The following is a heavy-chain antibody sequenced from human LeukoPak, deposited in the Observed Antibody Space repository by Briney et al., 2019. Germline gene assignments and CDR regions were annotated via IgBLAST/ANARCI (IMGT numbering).Heavy chain of an antibody. J-gene: IGHJ4*02. Sequence: GGSLRLSCAASGFTFNIYDLSWVRQAPGKGLECVSAIDRGVGSTYYADSVKGRFTISRDNSKNTLYLQMNNLRVDDTAVYYCAKKGQADDGGKPDWGQGTLVTVSS. CDR1: GFTFNIYD. V-gene: IGHV3-23*01. CDR2: IDRGVGST. CDR3: AKKGQADDGGKPD.